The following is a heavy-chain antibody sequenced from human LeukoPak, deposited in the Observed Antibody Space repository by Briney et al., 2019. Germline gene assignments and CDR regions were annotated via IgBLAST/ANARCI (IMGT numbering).Heavy chain of an antibody. CDR2: INPNSGGT. Sequence: ASVKVSCKASGYTFTGYYMHWVRQAPGQGLEWMGWINPNSGGTNYAQKSQGRVTMTRDTSISTAYMELSRLRSDDTAVYYCAGHIVVVPAAISEPLDYWGQGTLVTVSS. D-gene: IGHD2-2*01. CDR3: AGHIVVVPAAISEPLDY. CDR1: GYTFTGYY. V-gene: IGHV1-2*02. J-gene: IGHJ4*02.